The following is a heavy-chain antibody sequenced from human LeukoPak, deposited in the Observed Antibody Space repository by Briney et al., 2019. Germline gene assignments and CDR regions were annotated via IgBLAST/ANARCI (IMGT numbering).Heavy chain of an antibody. J-gene: IGHJ5*02. CDR3: ARGGSSSRGNWFDP. Sequence: GASVKVSCKASGYTFTSYDINWVRQATGQGLEWMGWMNPNSGNTGYAQKFQGRVTITRNTSISTAYMELSSLRSEDTAVYYCARGGSSSRGNWFDPWGQGTLVTVSS. D-gene: IGHD2-2*01. CDR1: GYTFTSYD. V-gene: IGHV1-8*01. CDR2: MNPNSGNT.